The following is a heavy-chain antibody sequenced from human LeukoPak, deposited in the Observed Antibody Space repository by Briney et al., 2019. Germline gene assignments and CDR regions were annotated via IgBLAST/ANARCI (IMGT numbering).Heavy chain of an antibody. J-gene: IGHJ4*02. CDR1: GGSISSYY. CDR3: ARSSSSSNY. Sequence: SETLSLTCTVSGGSISSYYWSWIRQPPGKGLEWIGYIYYSGSTYYNPSLKSRVTISVDTSKNQFSLKLSSVTAADTAVYYCARSSSSSNYWGQGTLVTVSS. V-gene: IGHV4-59*12. CDR2: IYYSGST. D-gene: IGHD6-13*01.